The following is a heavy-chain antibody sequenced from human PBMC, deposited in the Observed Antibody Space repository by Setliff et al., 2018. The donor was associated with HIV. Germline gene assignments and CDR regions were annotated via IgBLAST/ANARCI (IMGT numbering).Heavy chain of an antibody. CDR1: GDSIRNSRDY. V-gene: IGHV4-39*02. J-gene: IGHJ3*01. CDR2: IYYSGTT. Sequence: SETLSLTCSVSGDSIRNSRDYWGWIRQPPGKGLEWIGNIYYSGTTYYSPSLNSRVTMSVDRSRNHFSLRLSAVTAADTAVYYCARELDNSDNSDPFDVWGQGTMVTVS. CDR3: ARELDNSDNSDPFDV. D-gene: IGHD4-4*01.